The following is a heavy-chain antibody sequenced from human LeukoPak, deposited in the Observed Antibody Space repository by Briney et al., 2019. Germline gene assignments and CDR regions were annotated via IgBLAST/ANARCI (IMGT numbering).Heavy chain of an antibody. CDR1: GGSISSYY. D-gene: IGHD3-10*01. J-gene: IGHJ4*02. CDR3: AKGDTMVRGVIIIKGFDY. V-gene: IGHV4-39*01. CDR2: IYYSGST. Sequence: SEALSLTCTVSGGSISSYYWGWIRQPPGKGPEWIGSIYYSGSTYYNPSLKSRVTISVDTPKNQFSLKLSSVTAADTAVYYCAKGDTMVRGVIIIKGFDYWGQGTLVTVSS.